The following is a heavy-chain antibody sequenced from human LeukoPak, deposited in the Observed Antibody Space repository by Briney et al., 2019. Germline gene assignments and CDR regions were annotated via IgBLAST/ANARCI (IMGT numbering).Heavy chain of an antibody. Sequence: SGTLSLTCAVSGGSISSSNCWSWVRQPPGKGLEWIGETSHSGSTNYNPSFKGRVTISVDKSKNQFSLKLSSVTAADTAMYYCARTLCSGGTCPLDYWGQGTLVTVSS. J-gene: IGHJ4*02. CDR2: TSHSGST. D-gene: IGHD2-15*01. CDR1: GGSISSSNC. CDR3: ARTLCSGGTCPLDY. V-gene: IGHV4-4*02.